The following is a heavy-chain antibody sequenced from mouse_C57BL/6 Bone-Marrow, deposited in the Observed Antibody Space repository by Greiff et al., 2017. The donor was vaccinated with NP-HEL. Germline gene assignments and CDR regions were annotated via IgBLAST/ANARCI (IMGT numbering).Heavy chain of an antibody. D-gene: IGHD1-1*01. Sequence: QVQLKESGPELVKPGASVKISCKASGYAFSSSWMNWVKQRPGKGLEWIGRIYPGDGDTNYNGKFKGKATLTADKSSSTAYMQLSSLTSEDSAVYFCARGIYYYGPMDYWGQGTSVTVSS. CDR2: IYPGDGDT. J-gene: IGHJ4*01. CDR1: GYAFSSSW. V-gene: IGHV1-82*01. CDR3: ARGIYYYGPMDY.